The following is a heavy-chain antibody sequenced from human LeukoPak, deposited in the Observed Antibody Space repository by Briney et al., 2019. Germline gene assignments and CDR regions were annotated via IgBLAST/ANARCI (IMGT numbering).Heavy chain of an antibody. Sequence: SETLSLTCTVSGGSISSSSYYWGWIRQPPGKGLEWIGSIYYSGSTYYNPSLKSRVTISVDTSKNQFSLKLSSVTAADTAVYYCAGSYYDILAFDYWGQGTLVTVSS. V-gene: IGHV4-39*07. CDR3: AGSYYDILAFDY. J-gene: IGHJ4*02. D-gene: IGHD3-9*01. CDR2: IYYSGST. CDR1: GGSISSSSYY.